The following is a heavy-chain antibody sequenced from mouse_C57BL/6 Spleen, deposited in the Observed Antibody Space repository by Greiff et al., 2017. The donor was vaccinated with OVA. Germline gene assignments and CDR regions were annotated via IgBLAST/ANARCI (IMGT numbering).Heavy chain of an antibody. V-gene: IGHV5-17*01. Sequence: EVKLMESGGGLVKPGGSLKLSCAASGFTFSDYGMHWVRQAPEKGLEWVAYISSGSSTIYYADTVKGRFTISRDNAKNTLFLQMTSLRSEDTAMYYCARDTTVVAPGYFDVWGTGTTVTVSS. CDR1: GFTFSDYG. D-gene: IGHD1-1*01. CDR3: ARDTTVVAPGYFDV. CDR2: ISSGSSTI. J-gene: IGHJ1*03.